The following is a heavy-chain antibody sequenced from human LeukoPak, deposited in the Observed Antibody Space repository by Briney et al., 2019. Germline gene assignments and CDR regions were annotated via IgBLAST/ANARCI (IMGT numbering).Heavy chain of an antibody. V-gene: IGHV3-74*01. CDR2: INSDGSST. CDR3: ARVDCSGRSCYFDY. J-gene: IGHJ4*02. Sequence: PGGSLRLSCAASGFTFSRYWMHWVRQTPGKGLVWVSRINSDGSSTRYADSVKGRFTISRDNAKNTLDLQMSSLRAEDTAVYYCARVDCSGRSCYFDYWGQAALLSVSS. CDR1: GFTFSRYW. D-gene: IGHD2-15*01.